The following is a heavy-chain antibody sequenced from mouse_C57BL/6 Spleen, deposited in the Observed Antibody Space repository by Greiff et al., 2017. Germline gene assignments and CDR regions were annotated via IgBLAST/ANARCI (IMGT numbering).Heavy chain of an antibody. D-gene: IGHD1-2*01. J-gene: IGHJ3*01. Sequence: EVKVEESGGGLVQPKGSLKLSCAASGFSFNTYAMNWVRQAPGKGLEWVARIRSKSNNYATYYADSVKDRFTISRDDSESMLYLQMNNLKTEDTAMYYCVRHGEDYGSFAYWGQGTLVTVSA. CDR1: GFSFNTYA. CDR3: VRHGEDYGSFAY. CDR2: IRSKSNNYAT. V-gene: IGHV10-1*01.